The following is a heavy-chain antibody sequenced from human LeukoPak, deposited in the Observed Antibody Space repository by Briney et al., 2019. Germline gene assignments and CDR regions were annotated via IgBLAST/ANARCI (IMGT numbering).Heavy chain of an antibody. J-gene: IGHJ4*02. D-gene: IGHD3-10*01. CDR3: AREYLPEGYYYGSGRLDY. CDR2: IYHSGSP. V-gene: IGHV4-38-2*02. CDR1: GYSISSGYY. Sequence: SETLSLTCTVSGYSISSGYYWGWIRQPPGKGLEWIGSIYHSGSPYYNPSLKGRVTISVDTSNNQLSLKLTSVTAADTAVYFCAREYLPEGYYYGSGRLDYWGQGTLVTVSS.